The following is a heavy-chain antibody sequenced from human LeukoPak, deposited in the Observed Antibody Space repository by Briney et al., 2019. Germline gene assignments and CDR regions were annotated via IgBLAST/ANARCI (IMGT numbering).Heavy chain of an antibody. CDR1: GYTFTGYY. Sequence: GASVKVSCKASGYTFTGYYIHWVRQAPGQGLEWMGWINPNSGATNYAQNFQGRITLTRDTSITIAYMELSRLRSDDTAVYYCARVRVVPAANKLAEYFQHWGQGTLVTVSS. CDR2: INPNSGAT. J-gene: IGHJ1*01. D-gene: IGHD2-2*01. CDR3: ARVRVVPAANKLAEYFQH. V-gene: IGHV1-2*02.